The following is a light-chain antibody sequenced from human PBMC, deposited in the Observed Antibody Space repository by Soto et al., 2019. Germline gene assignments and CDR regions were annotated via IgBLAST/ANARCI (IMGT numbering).Light chain of an antibody. V-gene: IGKV4-1*01. CDR1: QSVLYSSNNKNY. CDR2: WAS. CDR3: QQYYSTPLT. J-gene: IGKJ4*01. Sequence: DIVMTQSPDSLAVSLGERATINCKSSQSVLYSSNNKNYLALYQQKPGQPPKLLIYWASTRESGVPDRFSGSGSGTDFTLTISSLQAEDGAVYYCQQYYSTPLTFVGGTKVEIK.